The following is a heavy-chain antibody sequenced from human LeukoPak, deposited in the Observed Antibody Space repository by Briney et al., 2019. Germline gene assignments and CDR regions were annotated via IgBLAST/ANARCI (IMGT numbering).Heavy chain of an antibody. Sequence: SVKVSCKASGGTFSSYAISWVRQAPGQGLEWMGGIIPIFGTANYAQKFQGRVTMTRDTSTSTVYMELSSLRSEDTAVYYCARVGGSWAWFDPWGQGTLVTVSS. CDR3: ARVGGSWAWFDP. D-gene: IGHD1-26*01. CDR1: GGTFSSYA. CDR2: IIPIFGTA. V-gene: IGHV1-69*05. J-gene: IGHJ5*02.